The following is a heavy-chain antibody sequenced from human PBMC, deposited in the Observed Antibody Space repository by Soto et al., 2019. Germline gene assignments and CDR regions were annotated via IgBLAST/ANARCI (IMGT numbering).Heavy chain of an antibody. CDR3: ARGRGVRGSIVTTYYYYSLDV. CDR1: GGSFSGND. D-gene: IGHD3-10*01. J-gene: IGHJ6*02. Sequence: SEILSSTFAVHGGSFSGNDRSGSRQPPGKGLGWIGEINHSGDTNYNPPLKSRVTISVDTSKNQFSLKVTSVTAADTAVYYCARGRGVRGSIVTTYYYYSLDVWGQGTTVTVSS. V-gene: IGHV4-34*01. CDR2: INHSGDT.